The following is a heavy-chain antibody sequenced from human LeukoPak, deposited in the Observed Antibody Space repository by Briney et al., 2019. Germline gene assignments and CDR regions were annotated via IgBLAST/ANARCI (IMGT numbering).Heavy chain of an antibody. CDR1: GFTFDDYA. CDR3: TRGSYGDYEY. J-gene: IGHJ4*02. V-gene: IGHV3-21*01. D-gene: IGHD4-17*01. Sequence: PGRSLRLSCAASGFTFDDYAMHWVRQAPGKGLEWVSPIDPSSTYIYYADSVKGRFTISRDNAQNSLYLQMNSLRAEDTAVYYCTRGSYGDYEYWGQGTLVTVSS. CDR2: IDPSSTYI.